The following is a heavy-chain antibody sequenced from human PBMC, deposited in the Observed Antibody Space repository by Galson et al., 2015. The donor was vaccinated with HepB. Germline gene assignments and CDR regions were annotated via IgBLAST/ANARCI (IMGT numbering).Heavy chain of an antibody. J-gene: IGHJ4*02. Sequence: SLRLSCAASGFIFSGYGFHWVRQAPGEGLEWVALISYDGRHKYYTDSVRGRLTISRDNAKSTLYLQMNSLRPDDTAVYYCAKDRGSSNVLDYWGQGILVTVSS. V-gene: IGHV3-30*18. D-gene: IGHD3-10*01. CDR3: AKDRGSSNVLDY. CDR1: GFIFSGYG. CDR2: ISYDGRHK.